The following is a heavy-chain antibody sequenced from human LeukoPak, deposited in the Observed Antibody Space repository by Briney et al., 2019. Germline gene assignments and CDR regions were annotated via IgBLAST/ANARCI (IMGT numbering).Heavy chain of an antibody. V-gene: IGHV1-58*02. D-gene: IGHD1-26*01. CDR2: IVVGSGNT. CDR1: GFTFTSST. CDR3: AADGEDSGSYSSFDY. Sequence: SGKVSCKASGFTFTSSTMQWVRHARGQRLEWIGWIVVGSGNTDYAQKFQERVTITRDMSTSTAYMELSSLRSEDTAVYYCAADGEDSGSYSSFDYWGQGTLVTVSS. J-gene: IGHJ4*02.